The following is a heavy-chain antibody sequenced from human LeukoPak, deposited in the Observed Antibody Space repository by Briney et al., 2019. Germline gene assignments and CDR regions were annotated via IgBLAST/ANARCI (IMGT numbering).Heavy chain of an antibody. D-gene: IGHD5-18*01. CDR3: ATIKRGSIFGYFDF. Sequence: PSETLSLTCTVSGGSSSSHYWRSIRQPPGKGLEWIGYMFDTGRTKDNPSLKSRATLSADTSKNQFSLRLSSVTAADTAVYYCATIKRGSIFGYFDFWGQGILVTVSS. V-gene: IGHV4-59*11. CDR2: MFDTGRT. CDR1: GGSSSSHY. J-gene: IGHJ4*01.